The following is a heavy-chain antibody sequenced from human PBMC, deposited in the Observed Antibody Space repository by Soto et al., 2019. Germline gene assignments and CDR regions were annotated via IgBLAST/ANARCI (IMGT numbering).Heavy chain of an antibody. CDR1: GYTFTTYG. D-gene: IGHD3-22*01. CDR3: ARTAKGYYVPPLEN. J-gene: IGHJ4*02. CDR2: ITPFNDNT. Sequence: QIHLVQSGGAVKKPGASVKVSCKTSGYTFTTYGISWVRQAPGQGREWMWWITPFNDNTNYAQNLQGIVTMTTDTSTTTAYVELRSLTSDETAVHYCARTAKGYYVPPLENWGQGTVVTVSS. V-gene: IGHV1-18*01.